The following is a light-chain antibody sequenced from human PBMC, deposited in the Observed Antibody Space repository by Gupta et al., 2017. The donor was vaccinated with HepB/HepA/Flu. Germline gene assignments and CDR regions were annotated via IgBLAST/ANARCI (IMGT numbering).Light chain of an antibody. J-gene: IGKJ5*01. V-gene: IGKV1-33*01. CDR3: QQYDNYPPIT. Sequence: DIQLTQSPSSLSASVGDRVTITCQASQDISNYLNWYQQKPGKAPKLLIYGASNLHTGVPPRFSGTGSGTDFTFTISSLQPEDIATYYCQQYDNYPPITFGQGTRLEIK. CDR2: GAS. CDR1: QDISNY.